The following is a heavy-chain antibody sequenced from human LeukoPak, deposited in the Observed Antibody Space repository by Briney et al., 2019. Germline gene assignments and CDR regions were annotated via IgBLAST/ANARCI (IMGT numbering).Heavy chain of an antibody. Sequence: ASVKVSCKASGYTFTSYYMHWVRQAPGQGLEWMGRINPSGGSTSYAQKFQGRVTMTRDTSTSTVYMELNSLRSEDMAMYYCARVGELYAWGQGTLVTVSS. CDR3: ARVGELYA. J-gene: IGHJ5*02. CDR2: INPSGGST. CDR1: GYTFTSYY. D-gene: IGHD1-7*01. V-gene: IGHV1-46*01.